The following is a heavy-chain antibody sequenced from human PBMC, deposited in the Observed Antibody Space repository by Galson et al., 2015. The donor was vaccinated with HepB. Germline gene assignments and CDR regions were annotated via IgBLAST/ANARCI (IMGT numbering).Heavy chain of an antibody. J-gene: IGHJ4*02. CDR2: INAGNGNT. D-gene: IGHD1-26*01. CDR3: ARGGSYYRTFDY. V-gene: IGHV1-3*01. CDR1: GYTFTSYA. Sequence: SVKVSCKASGYTFTSYAMHWVRQAPGQRLEWMGWINAGNGNTKYSQKFQGRVTITRDTSASTAYMELSSLRSEDTAVYYCARGGSYYRTFDYWGQGTLVTVSS.